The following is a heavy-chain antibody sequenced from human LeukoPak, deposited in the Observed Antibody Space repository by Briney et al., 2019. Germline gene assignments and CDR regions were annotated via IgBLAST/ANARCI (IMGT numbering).Heavy chain of an antibody. J-gene: IGHJ6*03. CDR1: GDSVSSNSAA. CDR2: TYYRSKWYN. D-gene: IGHD6-6*01. Sequence: SQTLSLTCAISGDSVSSNSAAWNWIRQSPSRGLEWLGRTYYRSKWYNYYAVSVKSRITINPDTSKNQFSLQLTSVTPEDTAVYYCAREHYSSSSGYYYYYMDVWGKGTTVTVSS. V-gene: IGHV6-1*01. CDR3: AREHYSSSSGYYYYYMDV.